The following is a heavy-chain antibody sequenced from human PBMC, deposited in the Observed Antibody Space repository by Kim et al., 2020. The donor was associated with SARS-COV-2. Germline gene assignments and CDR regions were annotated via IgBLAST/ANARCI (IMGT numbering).Heavy chain of an antibody. V-gene: IGHV4-59*01. CDR3: ARERVPMDV. J-gene: IGHJ6*02. CDR1: GGSISSYY. Sequence: SETLSLTCTVSGGSISSYYWSWIRQPPGKGLEWIGYIYYSGSTNYNPSLKSRVTISVDTSKNQFSLKLSSVTAADTAVYYCARERVPMDVWGQGTTVTVSS. CDR2: IYYSGST.